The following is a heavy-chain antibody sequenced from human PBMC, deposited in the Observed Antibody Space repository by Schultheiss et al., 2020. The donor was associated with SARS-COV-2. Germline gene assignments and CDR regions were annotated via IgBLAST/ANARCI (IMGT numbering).Heavy chain of an antibody. CDR1: GYSISSGYY. Sequence: SETLSLTCAVSGYSISSGYYWGWIRQPPGKGLEWIGYIYYSGSTYYNPSLKSRVTISVDTSKNQFSLELKPVTTADTAVYYCARVVTPSSTYYDFWSGYYVHHFIDYWGQGTLVTVSS. CDR2: IYYSGST. V-gene: IGHV4-38-2*01. J-gene: IGHJ4*02. D-gene: IGHD3-3*01. CDR3: ARVVTPSSTYYDFWSGYYVHHFIDY.